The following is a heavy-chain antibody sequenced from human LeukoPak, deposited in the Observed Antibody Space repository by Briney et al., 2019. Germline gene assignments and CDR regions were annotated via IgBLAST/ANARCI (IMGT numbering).Heavy chain of an antibody. V-gene: IGHV4-31*03. CDR1: GGSISSGDYY. CDR3: ARHVVPDY. J-gene: IGHJ4*02. D-gene: IGHD6-6*01. CDR2: IYYSGST. Sequence: SETLSLTCTVSGGSISSGDYYWSWIRQHPGKGLEWIGYIYYSGSTYYTPSLKSRVTISVDTSKNQFSLKLSSVTAADTAVYYCARHVVPDYWGQGTLVTVSS.